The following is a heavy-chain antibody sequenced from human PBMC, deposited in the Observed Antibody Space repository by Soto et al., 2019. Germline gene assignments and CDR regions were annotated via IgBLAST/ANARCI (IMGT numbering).Heavy chain of an antibody. Sequence: PGGSLRLSCSASGLTFSRYAMHWVRQAPGKGLEYVSAISSEGGNTYYADSVRGRFTISRDNSKNTLYLQVSSLRLEDTALYYCAASMTAVVSSYNIWGQGTPVTVSS. CDR1: GLTFSRYA. CDR2: ISSEGGNT. J-gene: IGHJ4*02. D-gene: IGHD4-4*01. V-gene: IGHV3-64D*06. CDR3: AASMTAVVSSYNI.